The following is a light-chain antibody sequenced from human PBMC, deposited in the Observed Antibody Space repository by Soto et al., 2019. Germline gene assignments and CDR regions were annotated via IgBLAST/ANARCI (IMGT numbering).Light chain of an antibody. CDR1: SSDVGGYNY. J-gene: IGLJ2*01. CDR2: EVT. V-gene: IGLV2-8*01. Sequence: QSALTQPPSASGSPGQSVTISCTGTSSDVGGYNYVSWYQQHPGKAPKLMIYEVTKRPSGVPDRFSGSKSGNTASLTVSGLQAADEADYYCSSYAGSNNFVAFGGGTKLTVL. CDR3: SSYAGSNNFVA.